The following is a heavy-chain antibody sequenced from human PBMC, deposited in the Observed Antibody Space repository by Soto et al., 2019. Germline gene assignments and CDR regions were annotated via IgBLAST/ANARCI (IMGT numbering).Heavy chain of an antibody. CDR3: ARLVRYCGGDCSNFDY. J-gene: IGHJ4*02. CDR1: GGTFSSYA. V-gene: IGHV1-69*01. CDR2: IIPIFGTA. Sequence: QVQLVQSGAEVKKPGSSVKVSCKASGGTFSSYAISWVRQAPGQGLEWMGGIIPIFGTANYAQKFQGRVTITADESTSTAYMERSSLRSEDTAVYYCARLVRYCGGDCSNFDYWGQGTLVTVSS. D-gene: IGHD2-21*02.